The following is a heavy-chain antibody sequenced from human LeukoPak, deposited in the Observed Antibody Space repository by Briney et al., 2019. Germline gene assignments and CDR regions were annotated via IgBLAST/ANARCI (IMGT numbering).Heavy chain of an antibody. D-gene: IGHD3-22*01. J-gene: IGHJ4*02. CDR1: GFTFSSYG. CDR3: AKDVWAYYYDSSGYYGTD. Sequence: GGSLRLSCAASGFTFSSYGMHWVRQAPGKGLEWVAVISYDGSNKYYADSVKGRFTISRDNSKNTLYLQMNSLRAEDTAVYYCAKDVWAYYYDSSGYYGTDWGQGTLVTVSS. CDR2: ISYDGSNK. V-gene: IGHV3-30*18.